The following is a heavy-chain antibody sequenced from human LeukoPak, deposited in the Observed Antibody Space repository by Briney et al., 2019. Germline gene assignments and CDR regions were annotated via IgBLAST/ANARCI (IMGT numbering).Heavy chain of an antibody. CDR3: TSGGPDGSDY. D-gene: IGHD2-15*01. CDR1: GYTFTSYG. Sequence: ASVKVSCKASGYTFTSYGISWVRQAPGQGLEWMGWINPNSGDTNYAQKFPGRVTMTRDTSISTAYMELSRLRSDDTAVYYCTSGGPDGSDYWGQGTLVTVSS. V-gene: IGHV1-2*02. CDR2: INPNSGDT. J-gene: IGHJ4*02.